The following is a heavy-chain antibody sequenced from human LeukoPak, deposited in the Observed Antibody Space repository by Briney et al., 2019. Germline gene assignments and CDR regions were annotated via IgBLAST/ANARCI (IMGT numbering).Heavy chain of an antibody. CDR1: GFTFSSYA. Sequence: GGSLRLSCAASGFTFSSYAMSWVRQAPGKGLEWVSAISGSGGSTYYADSVKGRFTISRDNSKNTLYLQMNSLRAEDTAVYYCAKGLVPAAIDYYGMDVWGQGTTVTVSS. D-gene: IGHD2-2*02. V-gene: IGHV3-23*01. CDR2: ISGSGGST. J-gene: IGHJ6*02. CDR3: AKGLVPAAIDYYGMDV.